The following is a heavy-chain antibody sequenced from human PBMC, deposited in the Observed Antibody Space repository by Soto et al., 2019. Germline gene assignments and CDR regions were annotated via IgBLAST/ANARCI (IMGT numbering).Heavy chain of an antibody. CDR2: INPLPTSGST. V-gene: IGHV1-46*01. Sequence: ASVKVSCKASGYIFTNYYIHWVRQAPGQGLEWMAIINPLPTSGSTNYAQRFQGRVTVTRDTSTSTVYLELSSLRSDDTAVYYCARDLAAAAYWGQGTLVTVSS. D-gene: IGHD6-13*01. CDR1: GYIFTNYY. J-gene: IGHJ4*02. CDR3: ARDLAAAAY.